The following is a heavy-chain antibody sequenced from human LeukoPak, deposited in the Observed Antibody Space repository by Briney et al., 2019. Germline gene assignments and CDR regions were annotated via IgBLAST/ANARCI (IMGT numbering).Heavy chain of an antibody. CDR2: IYYSGST. V-gene: IGHV4-39*07. CDR3: ARRRGDLLDY. D-gene: IGHD7-27*01. Sequence: SETLSLTCTVSGGSISGSSYYWGWIRQPPGKGLEWIGSIYYSGSTYYNPSLKSRVTISVDRSKNQFSLKLSSVTAADTAVYYCARRRGDLLDYWGQGTLVTVSS. CDR1: GGSISGSSYY. J-gene: IGHJ4*02.